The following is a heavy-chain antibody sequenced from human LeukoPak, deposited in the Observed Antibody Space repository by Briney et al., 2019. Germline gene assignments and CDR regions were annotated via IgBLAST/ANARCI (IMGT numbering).Heavy chain of an antibody. J-gene: IGHJ3*02. D-gene: IGHD2-2*01. CDR1: GFTVSSNY. V-gene: IGHV3-66*01. Sequence: PGGSLRLSCAASGFTVSSNYMSWVRQAPGKGLEWVSVIFSGGSTYYADSVKGRFTISRDNSKNTLYLQMNSLRAEDTAVYYCTTDCSTTRCYGDGAFDIWGQGTMVTVSS. CDR3: TTDCSTTRCYGDGAFDI. CDR2: IFSGGST.